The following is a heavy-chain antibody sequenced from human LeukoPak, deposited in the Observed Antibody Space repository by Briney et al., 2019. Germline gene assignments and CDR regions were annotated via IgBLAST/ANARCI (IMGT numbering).Heavy chain of an antibody. Sequence: SETLSLTCAVYGGSLSAYYWTWIRQPPGEGLEWIGEINHGGSTNYNPSLKSRVTISIDTSKNQFPLKLSSVTAEDTAFYYCARYLDYGGNSRVFQHWGQGTLVTVSS. V-gene: IGHV4-34*01. CDR3: ARYLDYGGNSRVFQH. J-gene: IGHJ1*01. CDR2: INHGGST. CDR1: GGSLSAYY. D-gene: IGHD4-23*01.